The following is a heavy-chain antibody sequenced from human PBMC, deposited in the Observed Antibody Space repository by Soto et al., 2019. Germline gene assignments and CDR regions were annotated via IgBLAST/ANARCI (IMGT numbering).Heavy chain of an antibody. CDR3: VRNKDSVGQFDP. CDR1: GFTFSDYW. J-gene: IGHJ5*02. CDR2: IKEDGSEK. D-gene: IGHD2-21*01. Sequence: EVQLVESGGGLVQPGGSLRLSCAASGFTFSDYWMSWVRQAPGKGLECVANIKEDGSEKYYVDSVKGRFTISRDNAKNSLYLQMNSLRAEDTAVFYCVRNKDSVGQFDPWGQGTLVTVSS. V-gene: IGHV3-7*03.